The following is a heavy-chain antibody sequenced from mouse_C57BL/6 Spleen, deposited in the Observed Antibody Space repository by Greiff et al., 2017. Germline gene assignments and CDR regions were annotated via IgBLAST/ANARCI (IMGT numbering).Heavy chain of an antibody. V-gene: IGHV1-59*01. D-gene: IGHD2-1*01. Sequence: QVQLQQSGAELVRPGTSVTLSCKASGYTFTSYWMHWVKQRPGQGLEWIGVIDPSDSYTNYNQKFKGKATLTVDTSSSTAYMQLSSLTSEDSAVYYCAGNFAYWGQGTLVTVSA. CDR1: GYTFTSYW. CDR2: IDPSDSYT. CDR3: AGNFAY. J-gene: IGHJ3*01.